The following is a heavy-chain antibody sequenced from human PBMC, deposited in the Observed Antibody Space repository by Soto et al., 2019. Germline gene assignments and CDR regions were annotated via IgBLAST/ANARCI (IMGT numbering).Heavy chain of an antibody. D-gene: IGHD5-18*01. CDR1: GYSFTSYW. CDR3: ARFNIIVDTAMSIDY. V-gene: IGHV5-51*01. CDR2: IYPGDSDT. Sequence: PGESLRISCKGSGYSFTSYWIGWVRQMPGKGLEWMGIIYPGDSDTRYSPSFQGQVTISADKSISTAYLQWSSLKASDTAMYYCARFNIIVDTAMSIDYWGKGPLVTVS. J-gene: IGHJ4*02.